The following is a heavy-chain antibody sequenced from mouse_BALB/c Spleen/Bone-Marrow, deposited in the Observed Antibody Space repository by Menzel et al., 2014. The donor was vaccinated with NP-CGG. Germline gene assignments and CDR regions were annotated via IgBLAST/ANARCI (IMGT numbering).Heavy chain of an antibody. D-gene: IGHD2-3*01. CDR3: ARESYDGSLFDY. V-gene: IGHV3-6*02. J-gene: IGHJ2*01. Sequence: EVQLKESGPGLVKPSQSLSLTCSVTGYSITSDYYWNWIRQFPGNKLEWMGYISYDGSNNYNPSLKNRISITRDTSKNQFFLKLNSVTTEDTATYYCARESYDGSLFDYWGQGTTLTVSS. CDR2: ISYDGSN. CDR1: GYSITSDYY.